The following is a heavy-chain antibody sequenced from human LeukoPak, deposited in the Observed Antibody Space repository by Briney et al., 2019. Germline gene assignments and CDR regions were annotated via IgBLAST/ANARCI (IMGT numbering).Heavy chain of an antibody. CDR2: IYHSGST. CDR1: GGSISSYY. D-gene: IGHD3-9*01. J-gene: IGHJ4*02. CDR3: ARGPLTGYYTGGFFAY. Sequence: SETLSLTCTVSGGSISSYYWSWIRQPPGKGLEWIGSIYHSGSTYYNPSLKSRVTISVDTSKNQFSLKLSSVTAADTAVYYCARGPLTGYYTGGFFAYWGQGTLVTVSS. V-gene: IGHV4-59*08.